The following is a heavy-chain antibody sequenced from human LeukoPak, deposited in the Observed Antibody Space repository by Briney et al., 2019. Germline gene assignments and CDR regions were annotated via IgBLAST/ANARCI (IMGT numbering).Heavy chain of an antibody. D-gene: IGHD1-26*01. Sequence: GGSLRLSCAASGFAFSTFAMSWVRQAPGKGLDWVSSISGSGGSTYYADSVKGRFTISRDSPKNTLYLQMNSLRAEDTAVYYCAKGVGTNKGGYYFDYWGQGTPVTVSS. CDR3: AKGVGTNKGGYYFDY. J-gene: IGHJ4*02. CDR2: ISGSGGST. V-gene: IGHV3-23*01. CDR1: GFAFSTFA.